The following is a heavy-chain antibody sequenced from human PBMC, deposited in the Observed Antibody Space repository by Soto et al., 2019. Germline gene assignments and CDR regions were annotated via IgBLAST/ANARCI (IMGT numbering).Heavy chain of an antibody. D-gene: IGHD3-3*01. J-gene: IGHJ6*02. CDR2: IYYSGST. V-gene: IGHV4-59*01. CDR1: GGSISSYY. Sequence: SETLSLTCTVSGGSISSYYWSWIRQPPGKGLEWIGYIYYSGSTNYNPSLKSRVTISVDTSKNQFSLKLSSVTAADTAVYYCARGYYDFWSGYYYYGMDVWGQGTTVTVS. CDR3: ARGYYDFWSGYYYYGMDV.